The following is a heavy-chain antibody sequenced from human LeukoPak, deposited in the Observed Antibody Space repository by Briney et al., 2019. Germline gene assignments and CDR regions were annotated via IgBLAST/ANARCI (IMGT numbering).Heavy chain of an antibody. CDR2: IYSGGST. CDR1: GFTVSSNY. V-gene: IGHV3-53*01. J-gene: IGHJ4*02. Sequence: GGSLRLSCAASGFTVSSNYMSWVRQAPGKGLEWVSVIYSGGSTYYADSVKGRFTISRDNSKNTLYLQMNSLRAEDTAVYYCARTHSGYSYGPTFLDYWGQGTLVIVSS. CDR3: ARTHSGYSYGPTFLDY. D-gene: IGHD5-18*01.